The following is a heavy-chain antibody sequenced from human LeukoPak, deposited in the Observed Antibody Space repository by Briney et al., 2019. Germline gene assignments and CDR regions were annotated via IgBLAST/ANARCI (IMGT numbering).Heavy chain of an antibody. V-gene: IGHV1-2*02. Sequence: ASVKVSCKASGYTFTGYYMHWVRQAPGQELEWMGWINPNSGGTNYAQKFQGRVTMTRDTSISTAYMELSRLRSDDTAVYYCARFRGYCSSTSCYELDVWGQGTTVTVSS. J-gene: IGHJ6*02. CDR3: ARFRGYCSSTSCYELDV. CDR1: GYTFTGYY. D-gene: IGHD2-2*03. CDR2: INPNSGGT.